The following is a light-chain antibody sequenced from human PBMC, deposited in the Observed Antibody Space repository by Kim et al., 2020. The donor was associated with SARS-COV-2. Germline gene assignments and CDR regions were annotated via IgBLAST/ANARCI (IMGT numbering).Light chain of an antibody. CDR2: AKD. CDR3: TSRDSRGKVV. CDR1: SLRKYY. V-gene: IGLV3-19*01. J-gene: IGLJ2*01. Sequence: SYELTQDPAVSVALGQTVRITCQGDSLRKYYTTWYQQKARQAPVLVFYAKDKRPSGVPDRFSGSTSGNTASLTITGAQAADEADYYCTSRDSRGKVVFGGGTKVNVL.